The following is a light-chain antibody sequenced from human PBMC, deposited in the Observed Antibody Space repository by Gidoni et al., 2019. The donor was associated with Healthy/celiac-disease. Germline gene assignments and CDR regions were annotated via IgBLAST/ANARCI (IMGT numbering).Light chain of an antibody. CDR2: AAS. Sequence: PSSLSASVGDRVTITCRASQSISSYLNWYQQKPGKAPKLLIYAASSLQSGVPSRFSGSGSGTDFTLTISSLQPEDFATYYCQQSYSTPYTFXQXTKLEIK. CDR3: QQSYSTPYT. J-gene: IGKJ2*01. V-gene: IGKV1-39*01. CDR1: QSISSY.